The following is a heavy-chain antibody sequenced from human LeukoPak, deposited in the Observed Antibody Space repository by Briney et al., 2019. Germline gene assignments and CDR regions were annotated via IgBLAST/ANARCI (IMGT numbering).Heavy chain of an antibody. V-gene: IGHV4-4*09. Sequence: SETLSLTCTVSGGPISGSYWSWIRQPPGKGLEWIGYIYSSGSTNYNPSLKSRVTIGVDPSRNQFSLKLSSVTAADTAVYYCVRRGGRFDTWGQGTLVTVSS. CDR1: GGPISGSY. CDR3: VRRGGRFDT. CDR2: IYSSGST. J-gene: IGHJ5*02.